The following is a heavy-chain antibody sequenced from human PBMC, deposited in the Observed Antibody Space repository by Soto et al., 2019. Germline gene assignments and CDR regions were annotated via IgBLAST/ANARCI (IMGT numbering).Heavy chain of an antibody. CDR3: AREIDNGDFDY. D-gene: IGHD1-20*01. Sequence: QVQLVQSGAEVKKPGASVKVSCKASGYTFTSYDIHWVRQATGQGLEWMGWMNPNSGNTGHTQKFQGRVTMTRNTSISTAYMELTSLRSEDTAVYYWAREIDNGDFDYWGQGTLVTVSS. V-gene: IGHV1-8*01. CDR2: MNPNSGNT. J-gene: IGHJ4*02. CDR1: GYTFTSYD.